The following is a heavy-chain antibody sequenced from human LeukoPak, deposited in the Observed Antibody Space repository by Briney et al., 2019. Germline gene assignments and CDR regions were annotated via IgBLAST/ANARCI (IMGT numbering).Heavy chain of an antibody. CDR3: ASFRSTPRTDY. CDR1: GYTFTGYY. CDR2: INPNSGDT. D-gene: IGHD2-15*01. J-gene: IGHJ4*02. Sequence: ASVKVSCKASGYTFTGYYMHWVRQAPGQGLEWMGRINPNSGDTNYAQKFQGRVTMTRDTSISTAYMELSRLRSDDTAVYYCASFRSTPRTDYWGQGTLVTVSS. V-gene: IGHV1-2*06.